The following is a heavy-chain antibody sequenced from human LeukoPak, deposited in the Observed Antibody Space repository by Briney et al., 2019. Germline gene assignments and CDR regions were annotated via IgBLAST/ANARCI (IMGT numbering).Heavy chain of an antibody. V-gene: IGHV4-34*01. D-gene: IGHD2-21*01. J-gene: IGHJ3*02. CDR3: ARGPGGGGDLDAFDI. CDR1: GGSFSGYY. CDR2: INHSGST. Sequence: PSETLSLTCAVYGGSFSGYYWSWLRQPPGKGLEWIGEINHSGSTNYNPSLKSRVTISVDTSKNQFSLKLSSVTAADTAVYYCARGPGGGGDLDAFDIWGQGTIVTVSS.